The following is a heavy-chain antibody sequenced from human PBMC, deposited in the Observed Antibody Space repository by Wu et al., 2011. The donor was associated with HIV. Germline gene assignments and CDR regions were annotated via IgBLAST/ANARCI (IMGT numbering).Heavy chain of an antibody. CDR2: IIPIFGTA. D-gene: IGHD2-8*01. CDR1: GATFSSYA. Sequence: QVQLVQSGAEVKKPGSSVKVSCKASGATFSSYAISWVRQAPGQGLEWVGRIIPIFGTANYAQKFQGRVTITADKSTSTAYMELSSLRSEDTAVYYCALLVLGSNAFDIWGQGTTVTVSS. V-gene: IGHV1-69*06. J-gene: IGHJ3*02. CDR3: ALLVLGSNAFDI.